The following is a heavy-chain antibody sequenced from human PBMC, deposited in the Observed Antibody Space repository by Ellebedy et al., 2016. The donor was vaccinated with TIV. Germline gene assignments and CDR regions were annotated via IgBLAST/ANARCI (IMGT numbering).Heavy chain of an antibody. CDR2: INGDGGFT. CDR3: STLSDTGY. Sequence: PGGSLRLSFAASGFTFSRHWMHWIRQAPGKGLVWLSRINGDGGFTSHADFVKGRFTISRDNAKNTLYLQMNSLKAEDTAMYYCSTLSDTGYWGHGTLVTVSS. V-gene: IGHV3-74*01. J-gene: IGHJ4*01. CDR1: GFTFSRHW. D-gene: IGHD2-21*02.